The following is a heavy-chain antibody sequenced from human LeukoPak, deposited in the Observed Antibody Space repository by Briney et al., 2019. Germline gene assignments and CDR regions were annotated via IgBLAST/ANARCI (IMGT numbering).Heavy chain of an antibody. CDR2: IIPIFGTA. Sequence: GASVKVSCKASGGTFSSYAISWVRQAPGQGLEWMGGIIPIFGTANYAQKFQGRVTITADESTSTAYMELSSLRSEDTAVYYCARRSKSKGGNYNWFDPWGQGTLVTVSS. J-gene: IGHJ5*02. D-gene: IGHD4-23*01. CDR1: GGTFSSYA. CDR3: ARRSKSKGGNYNWFDP. V-gene: IGHV1-69*13.